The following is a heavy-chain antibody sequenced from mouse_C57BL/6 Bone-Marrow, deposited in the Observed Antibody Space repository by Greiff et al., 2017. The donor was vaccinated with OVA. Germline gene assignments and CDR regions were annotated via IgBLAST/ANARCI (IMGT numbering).Heavy chain of an antibody. Sequence: EVQRVESGGGLVQPGGSLSLSCAASGFTFTDYYMSWVRQPPGKALEWLGFIRNKANGYTTEYSASVKGRFTISRDNSQSILYLQMNALRAEDRATYYCARYKGAGYFDYWGQGTTLTVSS. V-gene: IGHV7-3*01. J-gene: IGHJ2*01. CDR2: IRNKANGYTT. CDR3: ARYKGAGYFDY. CDR1: GFTFTDYY.